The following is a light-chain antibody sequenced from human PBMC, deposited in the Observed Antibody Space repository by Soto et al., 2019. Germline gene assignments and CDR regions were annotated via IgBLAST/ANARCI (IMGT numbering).Light chain of an antibody. CDR1: QDISQY. CDR3: LKYTKHAPGT. CDR2: YAS. Sequence: DIQMTQSPSSLSASVGYRVTLTCRASQDISQYLAWYQQRPGRVPKLLIYYASTLQSGVPSRFSGSGSGTEFTLTISSMQPEDVATYYRLKYTKHAPGTFGQGTKVEI. J-gene: IGKJ1*01. V-gene: IGKV1-27*01.